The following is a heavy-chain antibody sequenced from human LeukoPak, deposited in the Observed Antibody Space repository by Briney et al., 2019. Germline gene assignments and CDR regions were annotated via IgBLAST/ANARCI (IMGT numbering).Heavy chain of an antibody. Sequence: SETLSLTCTVSGSSISSYYWSWIRQPPGKGLEWIGYIYYSGSTNYNPSLKSRVTISVDTSKNQFSLKLSSVTAADTAVYYCARGRGYSYGHFDYWGQGTLVTVSS. J-gene: IGHJ4*02. V-gene: IGHV4-59*01. CDR2: IYYSGST. CDR1: GSSISSYY. D-gene: IGHD5-18*01. CDR3: ARGRGYSYGHFDY.